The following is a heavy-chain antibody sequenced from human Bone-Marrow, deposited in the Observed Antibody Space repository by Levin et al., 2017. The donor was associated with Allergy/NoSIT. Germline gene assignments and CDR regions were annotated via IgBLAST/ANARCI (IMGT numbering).Heavy chain of an antibody. CDR1: GFTFSTYG. D-gene: IGHD6-6*01. CDR3: ARDGGSSSIHTYFDS. V-gene: IGHV3-33*01. J-gene: IGHJ4*02. Sequence: PGGSLRLSCTASGFTFSTYGMHWVRQAPGKGLEWVAVIWYDGSNKYSADSVKGRFTISRDNSKNILYLHMISLRAEDTAVYYCARDGGSSSIHTYFDSWGQGTLVTVSS. CDR2: IWYDGSNK.